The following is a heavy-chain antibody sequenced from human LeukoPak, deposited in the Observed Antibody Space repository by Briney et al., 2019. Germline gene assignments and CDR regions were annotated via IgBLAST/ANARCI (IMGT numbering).Heavy chain of an antibody. Sequence: PGGSLRLSCAASGFTFSSYAMHWVRQAPGKGLEWVAVISYDGSNKYYADSVKGRFTISRDNSKNTLYLQMNSLRAEDTAVYYCARDYFDNWGQGTLVTVSS. CDR3: ARDYFDN. CDR1: GFTFSSYA. V-gene: IGHV3-30-3*01. J-gene: IGHJ4*02. CDR2: ISYDGSNK.